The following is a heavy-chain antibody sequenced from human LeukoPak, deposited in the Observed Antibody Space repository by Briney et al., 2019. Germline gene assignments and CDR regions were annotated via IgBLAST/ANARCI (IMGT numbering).Heavy chain of an antibody. CDR3: ARVDVYDGDAFDM. CDR2: FYDSGST. CDR1: GGSISNYY. D-gene: IGHD5-24*01. J-gene: IGHJ3*02. Sequence: SETLSLTCTVSGGSISNYYWSWIRQPPGKGLEWIGYFYDSGSTNYNPSLKSRVTISLDTSTNHFSLKLTSVTAADTAVYYCARVDVYDGDAFDMWGQGTMVTVSS. V-gene: IGHV4-59*01.